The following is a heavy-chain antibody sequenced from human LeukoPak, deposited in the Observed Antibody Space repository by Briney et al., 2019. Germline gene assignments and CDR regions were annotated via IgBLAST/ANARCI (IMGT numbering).Heavy chain of an antibody. V-gene: IGHV4-31*03. CDR2: IYYSGST. J-gene: IGHJ6*03. D-gene: IGHD6-6*01. Sequence: SETLSLTCSVSGGSISSGGYYWSWIRQHPGKGLEWIGYIYYSGSTYYSPSLKSRVTISVDTSKNQFSLKLSSVTAADTAVYYCARGTPYSSSSYYYYYMDVWGKGTTVTVSS. CDR1: GGSISSGGYY. CDR3: ARGTPYSSSSYYYYYMDV.